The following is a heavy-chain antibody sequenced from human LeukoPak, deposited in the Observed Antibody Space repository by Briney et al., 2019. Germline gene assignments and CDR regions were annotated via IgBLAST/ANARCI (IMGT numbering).Heavy chain of an antibody. J-gene: IGHJ4*02. D-gene: IGHD3-22*01. CDR3: AKDVDSTGFDY. Sequence: PGRSLRLSCAASGFTFSSYGMHWVRQAPGKGLEWVAVISYDGSNKYYADSVKGRFTISRDNSKNTLYLQMNSLRAEDTAVYYCAKDVDSTGFDYWGQGTLVTVSS. CDR1: GFTFSSYG. CDR2: ISYDGSNK. V-gene: IGHV3-30*18.